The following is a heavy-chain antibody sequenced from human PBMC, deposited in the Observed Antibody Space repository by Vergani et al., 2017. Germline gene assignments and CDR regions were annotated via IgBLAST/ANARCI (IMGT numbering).Heavy chain of an antibody. CDR1: GYTFTSYG. CDR3: ARVESIYGTTNYYYSYMDV. Sequence: QVQLVQSGAEVKKPGASVKVSCKASGYTFTSYGISWVRQAPGQGLEWMGWISAYNGNTNYAQKLQGRVTMTTDTSTSTAYMELRSLRSDDTAVYYCARVESIYGTTNYYYSYMDVRGKGTTVTVSS. V-gene: IGHV1-18*01. D-gene: IGHD3-10*01. J-gene: IGHJ6*03. CDR2: ISAYNGNT.